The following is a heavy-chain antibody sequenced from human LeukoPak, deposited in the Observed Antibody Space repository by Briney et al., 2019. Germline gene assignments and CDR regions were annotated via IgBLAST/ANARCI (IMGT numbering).Heavy chain of an antibody. CDR1: GGSISSGSYY. CDR3: ARGYSSSWYYNWFDP. Sequence: PSETLSLTCTVSGGSISSGSYYWSWIRQPAGKGLEWIGRIYTSGNTNYNPSLKSRVTISVDTSKNQFSLKLSSVTATDTALYYCARGYSSSWYYNWFDPWGQGTLVTVSS. J-gene: IGHJ5*02. CDR2: IYTSGNT. V-gene: IGHV4-61*02. D-gene: IGHD6-13*01.